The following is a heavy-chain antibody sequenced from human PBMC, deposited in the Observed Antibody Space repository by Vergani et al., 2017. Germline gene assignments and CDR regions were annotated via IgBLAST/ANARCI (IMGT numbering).Heavy chain of an antibody. CDR3: ARETRFGYSYGYR. CDR2: IYYSGST. D-gene: IGHD5-18*01. J-gene: IGHJ4*02. V-gene: IGHV4-30-4*01. CDR1: GGSISSGDYY. Sequence: QVQLQESGPGLVKPSQTLSLTCTVSGGSISSGDYYWSWIRQPPGKGLEWIGYIYYSGSTYYNPSLTSRVTISGDTSKNQFSLKLSSVTAAETAVYYCARETRFGYSYGYRWGQGTLVTVSS.